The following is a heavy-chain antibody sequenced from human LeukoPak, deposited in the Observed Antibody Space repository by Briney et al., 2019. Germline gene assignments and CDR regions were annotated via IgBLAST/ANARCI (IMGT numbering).Heavy chain of an antibody. D-gene: IGHD4-17*01. CDR3: ARARSDYGDYHYYYYMDV. J-gene: IGHJ6*03. V-gene: IGHV3-20*04. CDR2: INWNGGST. Sequence: PGGSLRLSCAASGFTFSDYYMSWVRQAPGEGLEWVSGINWNGGSTGYADSVKGRFTISRDNAKNSLYLQMNSLRAEDTALYYCARARSDYGDYHYYYYMDVWGKGTTVTVSS. CDR1: GFTFSDYY.